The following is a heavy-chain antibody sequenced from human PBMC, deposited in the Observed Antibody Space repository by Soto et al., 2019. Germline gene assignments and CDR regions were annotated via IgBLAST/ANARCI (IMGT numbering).Heavy chain of an antibody. J-gene: IGHJ6*02. V-gene: IGHV3-33*04. CDR3: ARDEVVYSGSGRNYYYGMDV. D-gene: IGHD3-10*01. CDR2: IRSDGDTK. CDR1: GFTFSFYG. Sequence: QVQLVESGGGVVQPGRSPRLSCAASGFTFSFYGMHWVRQAPGKGLEWVALIRSDGDTKYYADSVKGRFTIARDNSKNTXFXXMNNLRVDDTAVYYCARDEVVYSGSGRNYYYGMDVWGQGTTVTVSS.